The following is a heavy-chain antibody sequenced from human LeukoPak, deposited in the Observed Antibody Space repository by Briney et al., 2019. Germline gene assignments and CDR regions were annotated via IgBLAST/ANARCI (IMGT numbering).Heavy chain of an antibody. D-gene: IGHD2-2*02. Sequence: PSATLSLTCTVSGGSISSSSYYWGWIRQPPGKGLEWIGSIYYSGSTYYNPSLKSRVTISVDTSKNQFSLKLSSVTAADTAVYYCARLRVPAAIEYYFDYWGQGTLVTVSS. CDR3: ARLRVPAAIEYYFDY. V-gene: IGHV4-39*01. CDR1: GGSISSSSYY. CDR2: IYYSGST. J-gene: IGHJ4*02.